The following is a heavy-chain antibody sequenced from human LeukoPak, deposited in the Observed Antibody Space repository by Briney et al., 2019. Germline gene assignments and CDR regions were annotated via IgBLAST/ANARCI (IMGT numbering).Heavy chain of an antibody. J-gene: IGHJ4*02. Sequence: SETLSLTCNVSGGSISSGGYYWSWIRQHPGKGLEWIGYIYYSGSTYYNPSLKSRVTISVDTSKNQFSLKLSSVTAADTAVYYCARDHGRWLQHPYYFDYWGQGTLVTVSS. V-gene: IGHV4-31*03. D-gene: IGHD5-24*01. CDR3: ARDHGRWLQHPYYFDY. CDR1: GGSISSGGYY. CDR2: IYYSGST.